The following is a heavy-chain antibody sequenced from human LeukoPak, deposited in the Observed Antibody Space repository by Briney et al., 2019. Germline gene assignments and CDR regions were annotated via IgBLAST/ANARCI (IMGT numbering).Heavy chain of an antibody. Sequence: ASVKVSCKASGYTFTGYYMHWVRQAPGQGLEWMGWINPNSGGTNYAQKFQGRVTMTRDTSISTAYMELSRLRSDDTAVYYCARDPDYYGSSGYGDYWGREPWSPSPQ. J-gene: IGHJ4*02. D-gene: IGHD3-22*01. CDR1: GYTFTGYY. CDR3: ARDPDYYGSSGYGDY. CDR2: INPNSGGT. V-gene: IGHV1-2*02.